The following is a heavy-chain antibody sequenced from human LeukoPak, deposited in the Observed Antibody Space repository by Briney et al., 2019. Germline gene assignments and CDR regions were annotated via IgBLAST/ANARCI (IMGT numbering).Heavy chain of an antibody. CDR3: ARSPEVLLWFGELSKGKNNWFDP. J-gene: IGHJ5*02. Sequence: GASVKVSCKASGYTFTGYYMHWVRQAPGQGLEWMGWINPNSGGTNYAQKFQGRVTMTRDTSISTAYMELSRLRSDDTAVYYCARSPEVLLWFGELSKGKNNWFDPWGQGTLVTVSS. V-gene: IGHV1-2*02. D-gene: IGHD3-10*01. CDR1: GYTFTGYY. CDR2: INPNSGGT.